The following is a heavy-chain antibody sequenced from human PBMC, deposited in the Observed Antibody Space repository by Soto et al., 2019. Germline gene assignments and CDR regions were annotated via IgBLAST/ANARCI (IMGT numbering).Heavy chain of an antibody. CDR3: ARGNQAYYDFRSGPSAYGMDV. D-gene: IGHD3-3*01. J-gene: IGHJ6*02. Sequence: ASVKVSCKASGYTFTSYGISWERQAPGQGLEWMGWISAYNGNTNYAQKLQGRVTMTTDTSTSTAYMELRSLSSDDTAVYYCARGNQAYYDFRSGPSAYGMDVWGQGTTVTVSS. V-gene: IGHV1-18*01. CDR1: GYTFTSYG. CDR2: ISAYNGNT.